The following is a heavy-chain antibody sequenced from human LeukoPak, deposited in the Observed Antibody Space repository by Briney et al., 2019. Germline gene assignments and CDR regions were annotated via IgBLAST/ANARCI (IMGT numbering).Heavy chain of an antibody. D-gene: IGHD2-15*01. CDR3: ARGYCSGGSCYFDYYYGMDV. CDR2: INHSGST. J-gene: IGHJ6*04. Sequence: SETLSLTCAVYGGSFSGYYWSWIRQPPGKGLEWIGEINHSGSTNYNPSLKSRVTISVDTSKNQFSLKLSSVTAADTAVYYCARGYCSGGSCYFDYYYGMDVWGKGTTVTVSS. V-gene: IGHV4-34*01. CDR1: GGSFSGYY.